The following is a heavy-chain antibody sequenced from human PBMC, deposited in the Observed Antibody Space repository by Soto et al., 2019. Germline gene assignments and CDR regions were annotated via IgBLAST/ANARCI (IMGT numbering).Heavy chain of an antibody. J-gene: IGHJ4*02. V-gene: IGHV3-33*01. CDR3: ARRGKSIAARSGYYFDY. CDR1: GFTFSSYG. CDR2: IWYDGSNK. Sequence: PGGSLRLSCAASGFTFSSYGMHWVRQAPGKGLEWVAVIWYDGSNKYYADSVKGRFTISRDNSKNTLYLQMNSLRAEDTAVYYCARRGKSIAARSGYYFDYWGQGTLVTVSS. D-gene: IGHD6-6*01.